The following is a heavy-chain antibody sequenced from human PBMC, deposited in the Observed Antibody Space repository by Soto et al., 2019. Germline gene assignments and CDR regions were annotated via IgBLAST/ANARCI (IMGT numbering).Heavy chain of an antibody. Sequence: QVQLVQSGAEVKQPGSSVKVSCKASGGTFSSYTVSLVRQSPGQGLAWMGRIIPILDIANYAQKFQGRVTITADKSTSTAYMELSSLRSEDTAVYYCARGNDDSPTRGYYYYYYMDVWGKGTTVTVSS. V-gene: IGHV1-69*02. D-gene: IGHD4-4*01. CDR3: ARGNDDSPTRGYYYYYYMDV. CDR2: IIPILDIA. J-gene: IGHJ6*03. CDR1: GGTFSSYT.